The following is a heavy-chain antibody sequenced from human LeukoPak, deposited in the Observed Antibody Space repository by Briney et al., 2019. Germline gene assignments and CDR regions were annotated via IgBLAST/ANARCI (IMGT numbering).Heavy chain of an antibody. V-gene: IGHV4-39*01. CDR1: GGSISDSNYY. CDR3: ARQSTIAAARIDP. D-gene: IGHD6-25*01. Sequence: SETLSLTCTVSGGSISDSNYYWGWIRQPPGRGLEWIADIYYSGSAYYSPSLKSRVTVSIDTSKNQFSLKLNSVTAADTAVYYCARQSTIAAARIDPWGQGTLVTVSS. J-gene: IGHJ5*02. CDR2: IYYSGSA.